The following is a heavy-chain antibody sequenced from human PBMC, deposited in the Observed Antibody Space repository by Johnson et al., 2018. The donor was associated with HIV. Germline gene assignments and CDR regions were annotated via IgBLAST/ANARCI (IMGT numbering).Heavy chain of an antibody. CDR3: ARVSMLFIAADAFDI. CDR2: IYTGCST. CDR1: GFTVSSNY. D-gene: IGHD2-21*01. V-gene: IGHV3-53*01. J-gene: IGHJ3*02. Sequence: VQLVESGGGLIQPVGSLRLSCAASGFTVSSNYMSWVRQAPVKGMEWISVIYTGCSTYYADSVEGRFTISRDNSKNTLYLQMNSLRAEDTAVYYCARVSMLFIAADAFDIWGQGTMVTVSS.